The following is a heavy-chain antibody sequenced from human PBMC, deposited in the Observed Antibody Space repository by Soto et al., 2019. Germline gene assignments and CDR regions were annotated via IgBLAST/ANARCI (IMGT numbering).Heavy chain of an antibody. CDR2: ISFDGSYE. D-gene: IGHD6-19*01. CDR1: GFTFSSYS. V-gene: IGHV3-30-3*01. Sequence: QVQLVESGGGVVQPGRSLRLSCAASGFTFSSYSIHWVRQAPGKGLEWVAVISFDGSYEYYADSVKGRFTISRDNSKNTLYLQMNSLRAEDTAVYYCARGGGITVASTSFDYLGQGTVVTVSS. J-gene: IGHJ4*02. CDR3: ARGGGITVASTSFDY.